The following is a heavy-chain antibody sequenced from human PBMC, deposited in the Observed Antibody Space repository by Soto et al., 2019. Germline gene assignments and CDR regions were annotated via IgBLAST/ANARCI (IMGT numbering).Heavy chain of an antibody. J-gene: IGHJ5*02. V-gene: IGHV4-34*01. CDR2: INHSGST. D-gene: IGHD6-19*01. CDR1: GGSFSGYY. CDR3: ARGQSRTVAGWGPGRKNWFAP. Sequence: LSLTCAVYGGSFSGYYWSWIRQPPGKGLEWIGEINHSGSTNYNPSLKSRVTISVDTAKNQFSLKLSSVTAADTAVYYCARGQSRTVAGWGPGRKNWFAPWGQGTLVTVSS.